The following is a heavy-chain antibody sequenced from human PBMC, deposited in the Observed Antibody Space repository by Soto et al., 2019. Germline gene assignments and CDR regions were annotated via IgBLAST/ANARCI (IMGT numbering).Heavy chain of an antibody. CDR3: ARGSYGAGSDY. D-gene: IGHD3-10*01. CDR1: GGSISSGGYS. Sequence: PSETLSVTCTVSGGSISSGGYSWSWIRQPPGKGLELIGYVFHSGSTYYSPSLKSRVTISVDGSKNQFSLKLSSVTAADTAVYYCARGSYGAGSDYWGQGTLVTVSS. J-gene: IGHJ4*02. V-gene: IGHV4-30-2*01. CDR2: VFHSGST.